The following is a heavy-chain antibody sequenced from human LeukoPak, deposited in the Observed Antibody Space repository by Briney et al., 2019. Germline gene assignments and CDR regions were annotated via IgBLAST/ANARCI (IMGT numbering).Heavy chain of an antibody. CDR2: ISYDGSNK. Sequence: PGGSLRLSCAASGFTFSSYAMHWVRQAPGKGLEWVAVISYDGSNKYYADSMKGRFTISRDNSKNTLYLQMNSLRAEDTAVYYCARDMVYYWGQGTLVTVSS. V-gene: IGHV3-30-3*01. CDR1: GFTFSSYA. CDR3: ARDMVYY. J-gene: IGHJ4*02. D-gene: IGHD2-8*01.